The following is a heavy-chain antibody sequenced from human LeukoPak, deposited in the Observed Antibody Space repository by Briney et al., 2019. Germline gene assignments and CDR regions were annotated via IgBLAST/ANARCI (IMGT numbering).Heavy chain of an antibody. V-gene: IGHV4-59*01. CDR3: ARWGHFDTSGYFVVDY. D-gene: IGHD3-22*01. Sequence: SETLSLTGTVSGGSISSYYWSWIRQPPGKGLEWIGHTLYGGRTDYNPSLERRATISVDTSKSHFSMQLSSLPTTDTAAYYCARWGHFDTSGYFVVDYWGQGALVTVSS. CDR1: GGSISSYY. CDR2: TLYGGRT. J-gene: IGHJ4*02.